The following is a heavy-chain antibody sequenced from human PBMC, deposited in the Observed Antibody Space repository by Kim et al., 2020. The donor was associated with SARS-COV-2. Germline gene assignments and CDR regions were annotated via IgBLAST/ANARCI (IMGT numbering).Heavy chain of an antibody. Sequence: CADSLGGRLTVSRDNDKNSLFLQMNSLRAEDTAVYYCARGPNYSPFDYWGQGTLVTVSS. D-gene: IGHD4-4*01. J-gene: IGHJ4*02. V-gene: IGHV3-48*03. CDR3: ARGPNYSPFDY.